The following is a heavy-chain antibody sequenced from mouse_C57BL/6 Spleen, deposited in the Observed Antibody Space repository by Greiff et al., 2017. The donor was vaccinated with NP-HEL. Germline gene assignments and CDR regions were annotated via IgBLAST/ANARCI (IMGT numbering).Heavy chain of an antibody. J-gene: IGHJ3*01. D-gene: IGHD1-1*01. CDR2: IWGVGST. CDR1: GFSLTSYG. CDR3: ASGDYGSSFAY. V-gene: IGHV2-6*01. Sequence: QVHVKQSGPGLVAPSQSLSITCTVSGFSLTSYGVDWVRQSPGKGLEWLGVIWGVGSTNYNSALKSRLSISKDNSKSQVFLKMTSLQTDDTAMYYCASGDYGSSFAYWGQGTLVTVSA.